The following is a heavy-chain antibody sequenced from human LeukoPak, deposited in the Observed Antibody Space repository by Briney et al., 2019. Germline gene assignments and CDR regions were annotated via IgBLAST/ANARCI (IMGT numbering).Heavy chain of an antibody. J-gene: IGHJ5*02. CDR2: IYYSGST. CDR3: ARHERSYGWFDP. Sequence: PSETLSLTCTVSGGSISSYYWSWIRQPPGKGLEWIGYIYYSGSTNYNPSLKSRVTISVDTSKNQFSLKLSSVTAADTAVYYCARHERSYGWFDPWGQGTLVTVSS. CDR1: GGSISSYY. V-gene: IGHV4-59*08. D-gene: IGHD4-17*01.